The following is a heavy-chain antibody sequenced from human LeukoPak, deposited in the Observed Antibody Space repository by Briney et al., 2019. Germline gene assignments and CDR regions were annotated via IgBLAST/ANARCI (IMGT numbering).Heavy chain of an antibody. Sequence: PGVSLRLSCAASGFTYSSYGMHWVRQARAKGLEWVAVIWYDGSNKYYADSVKGRFTISRDNSKNTLYLQMNSLRAEDTAVYYCARGREYCSSTSCRDAFDIWGLGTMVTVSS. J-gene: IGHJ3*02. CDR1: GFTYSSYG. CDR2: IWYDGSNK. CDR3: ARGREYCSSTSCRDAFDI. V-gene: IGHV3-33*01. D-gene: IGHD2-2*01.